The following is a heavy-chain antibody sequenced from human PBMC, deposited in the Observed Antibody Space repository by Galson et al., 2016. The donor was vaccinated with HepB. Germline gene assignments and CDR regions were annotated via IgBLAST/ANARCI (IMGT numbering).Heavy chain of an antibody. CDR2: IYPDDSDV. V-gene: IGHV5-51*01. Sequence: QSGAEVKKPGESLKISCKGSGYTFRTHWVAWVRQMPGKGLEWMGIIYPDDSDVRYSPSFRGQVTISADKSINTAYLQWSSLKASDTAMYYCARHLTNPRYCSGDFCYGEGWFDPWGQGTLVTVS. CDR3: ARHLTNPRYCSGDFCYGEGWFDP. J-gene: IGHJ5*01. CDR1: GYTFRTHW. D-gene: IGHD2-15*01.